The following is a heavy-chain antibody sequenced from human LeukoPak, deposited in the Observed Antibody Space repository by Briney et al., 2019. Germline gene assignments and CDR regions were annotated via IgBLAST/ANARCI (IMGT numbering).Heavy chain of an antibody. J-gene: IGHJ4*02. CDR3: VKDIMGYGDDRFDY. CDR1: GFTFADYA. CDR2: ISWDGDST. V-gene: IGHV3-43*01. Sequence: GGSLRLSCAASGFTFADYAIHWVSQAPGKGLEWVSLISWDGDSTYYADSVKGRFTISRDNSKNSLYLQMNSLRTEDTALYYCVKDIMGYGDDRFDYWGQGTLVTVSS. D-gene: IGHD4-17*01.